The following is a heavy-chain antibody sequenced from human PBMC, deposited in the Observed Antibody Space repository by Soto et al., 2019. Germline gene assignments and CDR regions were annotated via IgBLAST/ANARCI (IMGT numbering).Heavy chain of an antibody. CDR1: GFTFSSYA. CDR3: SKHNRFLQWLSQAAFDS. V-gene: IGHV3-23*01. Sequence: EVQLLESGGGLVQPGGSLRLSCAASGFTFSSYAMSWVRQAPGKGLEWVSAMSGSGGSTYYADSVKGRFTISRDNSKNACYLQMNSLRAGETGVYDCSKHNRFLQWLSQAAFDSWGQGTMCTVSS. J-gene: IGHJ3*02. CDR2: MSGSGGST. D-gene: IGHD3-3*01.